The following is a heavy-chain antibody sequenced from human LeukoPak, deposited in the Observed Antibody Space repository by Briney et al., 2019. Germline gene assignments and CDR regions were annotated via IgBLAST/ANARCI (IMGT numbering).Heavy chain of an antibody. V-gene: IGHV1-2*06. CDR1: GYTFTGYY. J-gene: IGHJ3*02. CDR3: ARVTVVVARNAFDI. CDR2: LNPNSGGT. Sequence: GASVKVSCKASGYTFTGYYMHWVRQAPGQGLEWMGRLNPNSGGTNYAQKFQGRVTMTRDTSISTAYMELSRLRSDDTSVYYCARVTVVVARNAFDIWGQGTMVTVSS. D-gene: IGHD2-15*01.